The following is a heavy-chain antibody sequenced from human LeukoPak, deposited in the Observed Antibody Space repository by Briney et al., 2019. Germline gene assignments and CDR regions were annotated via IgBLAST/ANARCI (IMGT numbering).Heavy chain of an antibody. D-gene: IGHD3-10*01. CDR1: GFTFSNAW. Sequence: GGSLRLSCAASGFTFSNAWMNWVRQAPGKGLEWVGRIESKTDGGTVDYTTPVKGRFTISRDDSKNTLYLQMNSLKTEDTAVYYCTTNYYGSGSYSSEAFDVWGQGTMVTVSS. CDR2: IESKTDGGTV. J-gene: IGHJ3*01. V-gene: IGHV3-15*04. CDR3: TTNYYGSGSYSSEAFDV.